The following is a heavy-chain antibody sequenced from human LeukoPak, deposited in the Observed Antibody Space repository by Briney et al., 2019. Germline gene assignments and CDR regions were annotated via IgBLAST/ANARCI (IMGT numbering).Heavy chain of an antibody. CDR1: GYSFTSYW. CDR3: ARKQGYSSNWFDP. V-gene: IGHV5-51*01. D-gene: IGHD5-18*01. CDR2: FYPGDFDT. Sequence: GESLKISCKGSGYSFTSYWIAWVRQMPGKGLEWMGSFYPGDFDTRYSPSFQGQVTMSADTSISTAYLQWSSLKASDTAMHYCARKQGYSSNWFDPWGQGTLVTVSS. J-gene: IGHJ5*02.